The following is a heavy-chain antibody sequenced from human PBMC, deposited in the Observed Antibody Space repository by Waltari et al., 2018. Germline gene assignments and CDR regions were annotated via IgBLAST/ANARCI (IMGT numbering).Heavy chain of an antibody. V-gene: IGHV4-61*01. CDR1: GGSVSSGSYY. CDR3: AGAPLGLYIGARFWYFDL. Sequence: QVQLQESGPGLVKPSETLSLTCTVSGGSVSSGSYYWSWIRQPPGKGLEWIGYIYFRASHNHDPALNRRVTLTGGRSKNQFSLQRGFVTAAEPAVYYCAGAPLGLYIGARFWYFDLWGRGTLVKVSS. J-gene: IGHJ2*01. CDR2: IYFRASH. D-gene: IGHD5-12*01.